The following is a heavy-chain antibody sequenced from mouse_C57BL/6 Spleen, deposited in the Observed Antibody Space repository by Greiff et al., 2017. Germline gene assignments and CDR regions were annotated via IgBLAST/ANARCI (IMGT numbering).Heavy chain of an antibody. CDR3: ARGDGYLSGDY. J-gene: IGHJ2*01. D-gene: IGHD2-3*01. V-gene: IGHV5-4*03. Sequence: EVKLVESGGGLVKPGGSLKLSCAASGFTFSSYAMSWVRQTPEKRLEWVATISDGGSYTYYPDNLKGRFTISRDNATNNLYLQMSHLKSEDTAMYYGARGDGYLSGDYWGQGTTLTVSS. CDR2: ISDGGSYT. CDR1: GFTFSSYA.